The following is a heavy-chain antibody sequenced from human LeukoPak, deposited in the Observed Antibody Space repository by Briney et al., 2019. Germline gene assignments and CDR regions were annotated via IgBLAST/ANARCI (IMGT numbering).Heavy chain of an antibody. CDR3: TRGSDYGGNSIPFDY. CDR2: ARNKANSYTT. V-gene: IGHV3-72*01. CDR1: GFTFSSHS. J-gene: IGHJ4*02. D-gene: IGHD4-23*01. Sequence: GGSLRLSCAASGFTFSSHSMNWVRQAPGKGLEWVGRARNKANSYTTEYAASVKGGFTISRDDSKNSLYLQMNSLKTEDTAVYYCTRGSDYGGNSIPFDYWGQGTLVTVSS.